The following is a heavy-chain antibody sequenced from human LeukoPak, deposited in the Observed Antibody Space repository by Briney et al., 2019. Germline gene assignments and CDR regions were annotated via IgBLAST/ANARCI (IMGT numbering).Heavy chain of an antibody. V-gene: IGHV3-23*01. J-gene: IGHJ4*02. Sequence: GGSLRLSCAASGFTFRSYAMTWVRQAPGKGLEWVSAIGTLGDIAYYADSVRGRFTISRDNSKNTLYLQMTSLRAEDTAIYYCAKNASGGLDYWGQGTLATVSS. D-gene: IGHD2-15*01. CDR3: AKNASGGLDY. CDR1: GFTFRSYA. CDR2: IGTLGDIA.